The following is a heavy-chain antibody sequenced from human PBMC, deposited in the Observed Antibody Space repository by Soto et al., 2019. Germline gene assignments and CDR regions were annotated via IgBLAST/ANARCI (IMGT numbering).Heavy chain of an antibody. CDR1: GYSFTSDC. J-gene: IGHJ6*02. Sequence: GESLKISCKGSGYSFTSDCIAWVRQMPGEGLEWMGIIYPGDSDTRYSPSFQGQVTISADKSINSVYLQWSSLKASDTATYYCARLGFNYDFLSGYYNVHHYYGIEVWGQGTTVTVSS. CDR3: ARLGFNYDFLSGYYNVHHYYGIEV. D-gene: IGHD3-3*01. V-gene: IGHV5-51*01. CDR2: IYPGDSDT.